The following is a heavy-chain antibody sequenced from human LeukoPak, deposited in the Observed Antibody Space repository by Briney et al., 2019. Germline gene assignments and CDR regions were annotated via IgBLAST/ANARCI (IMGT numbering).Heavy chain of an antibody. D-gene: IGHD3-10*01. V-gene: IGHV5-10-1*01. CDR3: ARPYYYGSGSYYEAY. CDR1: GYSFTSYW. CDR2: IDPSDSYT. J-gene: IGHJ4*02. Sequence: HGEALKISCKGSGYSFTSYWISWVRQMPGKGLEWMGRIDPSDSYTNYSPSFQGHVTISADKSISTAYLQWSSLKASDTAMYYCARPYYYGSGSYYEAYWGLGTLVTVSS.